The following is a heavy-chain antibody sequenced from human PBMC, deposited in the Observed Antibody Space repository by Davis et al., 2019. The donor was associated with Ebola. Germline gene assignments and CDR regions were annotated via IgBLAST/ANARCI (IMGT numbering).Heavy chain of an antibody. D-gene: IGHD3-3*01. CDR3: ARGRGVLRFLEWLPYYGMDV. J-gene: IGHJ6*02. CDR2: IYYSGST. CDR1: GGSISSYY. Sequence: MPSETLSLTCTVSGGSISSYYWSWIRQPPGKGLEWIGYIYYSGSTNYNPSLKSRVTISVVTSKNQFSLKLSSVTAADTAVYYCARGRGVLRFLEWLPYYGMDVWGQGTTVTVSS. V-gene: IGHV4-59*01.